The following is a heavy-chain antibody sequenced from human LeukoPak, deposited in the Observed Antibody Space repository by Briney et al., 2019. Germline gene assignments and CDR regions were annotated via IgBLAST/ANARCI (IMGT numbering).Heavy chain of an antibody. J-gene: IGHJ3*02. CDR1: GGSISSGGYS. CDR2: IYHSGST. V-gene: IGHV4-30-2*01. CDR3: ARVNPQPFGADAFDI. Sequence: PSQTLSLTCAVSGGSISSGGYSWRWIRQPPGKGLEWIGYIYHSGSTYYNPSLKSRVTISVDRSKNQFSLKLSSVTAADTAVYYCARVNPQPFGADAFDIWGQGTMGTVSS. D-gene: IGHD3-10*01.